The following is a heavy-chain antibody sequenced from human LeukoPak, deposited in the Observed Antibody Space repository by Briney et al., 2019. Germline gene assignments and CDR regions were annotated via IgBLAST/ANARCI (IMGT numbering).Heavy chain of an antibody. V-gene: IGHV4-34*04. Sequence: SETLSLTCGLYGGSLSGYYWSWMRQPPGRGRECIGEINQIGCTNHNPPLPSRATISVDTSKHQSSLKLSSVTAADTPGHYCPRGQYSSASALLLCDSWGEGTLVTVSS. CDR3: PRGQYSSASALLLCDS. J-gene: IGHJ4*02. CDR1: GGSLSGYY. D-gene: IGHD6-6*01. CDR2: INQIGCT.